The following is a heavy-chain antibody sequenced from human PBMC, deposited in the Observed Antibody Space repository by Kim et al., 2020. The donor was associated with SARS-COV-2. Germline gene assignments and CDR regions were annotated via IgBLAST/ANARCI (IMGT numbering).Heavy chain of an antibody. CDR3: ARSRPRLGRSTCFDY. V-gene: IGHV3-48*03. Sequence: DSVTGRFTISRDNAKNTLYLQMNSLGAEDTAVYYCARSRPRLGRSTCFDYWGQGTLVTVSS. J-gene: IGHJ4*02. D-gene: IGHD6-13*01.